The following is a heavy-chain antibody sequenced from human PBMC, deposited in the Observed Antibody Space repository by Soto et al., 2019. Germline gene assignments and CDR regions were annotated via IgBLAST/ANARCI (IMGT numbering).Heavy chain of an antibody. J-gene: IGHJ5*02. CDR2: IDPSDSYT. CDR3: ARAPYHDSRRQSHSPITALIEYWFDP. CDR1: GYSFTRYW. V-gene: IGHV5-10-1*03. D-gene: IGHD6-6*01. Sequence: EVQLVQSGAEVKKPGESLRISCKGSGYSFTRYWISWVRQMPGKGLEWMGRIDPSDSYTNYSPSFQGHVTISADKSISTAYLQWSSLKASDTAMYYCARAPYHDSRRQSHSPITALIEYWFDPWGQGTLVTVSS.